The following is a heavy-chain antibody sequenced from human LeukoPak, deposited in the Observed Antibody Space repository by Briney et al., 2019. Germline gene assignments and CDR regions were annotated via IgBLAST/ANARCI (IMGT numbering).Heavy chain of an antibody. J-gene: IGHJ4*02. CDR1: GGSFRGYY. D-gene: IGHD3-10*01. CDR2: INHSGST. V-gene: IGHV4-34*01. Sequence: SETLSLTCAVYGGSFRGYYWSWICQPPGKGLEWIGEINHSGSTNYNPSLKSRVTISVDTSKNQFSLKLSSVTAADTAVYYCARQYGSGSYRLDYWGQGTLVTVSS. CDR3: ARQYGSGSYRLDY.